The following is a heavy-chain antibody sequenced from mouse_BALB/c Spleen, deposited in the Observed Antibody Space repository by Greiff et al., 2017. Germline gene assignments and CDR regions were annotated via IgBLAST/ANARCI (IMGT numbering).Heavy chain of an antibody. V-gene: IGHV3-5*02. J-gene: IGHJ4*01. D-gene: IGHD4-1*01. Sequence: EVQLQESGPGLVKPSQTVSLTCTVTGISITTGNYRWSWIRQFPGNKLEWIGYIYYSGTITYNPSLTSRTTITRDTSKNQFFLEMNSLTAEDTATYYCAREGWDGAMDYWGQGTSVTGSS. CDR3: AREGWDGAMDY. CDR2: IYYSGTI. CDR1: GISITTGNYR.